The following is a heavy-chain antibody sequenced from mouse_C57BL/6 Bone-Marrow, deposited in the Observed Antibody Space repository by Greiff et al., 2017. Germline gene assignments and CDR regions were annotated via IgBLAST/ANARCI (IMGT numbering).Heavy chain of an antibody. V-gene: IGHV5-6*01. J-gene: IGHJ3*01. CDR3: ARPSPYDYAAWFAY. CDR1: GFTFSSYG. CDR2: ISSGGSYT. Sequence: EVQRVESGGDLVKPGGSLKLSCAASGFTFSSYGMSWVRQTPDKRLEWVATISSGGSYTYYPDSVKGRFTISRDNAKNTLYLQMSSLKSEDTAMYYCARPSPYDYAAWFAYWGQGTLVTVSA. D-gene: IGHD2-4*01.